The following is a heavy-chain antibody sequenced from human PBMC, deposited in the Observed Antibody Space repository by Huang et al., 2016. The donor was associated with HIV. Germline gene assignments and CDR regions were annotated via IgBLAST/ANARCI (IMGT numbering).Heavy chain of an antibody. CDR1: GGTFSNFA. V-gene: IGHV1-69*01. Sequence: QVQLVQSGAEVKKPGSSVKVSCKASGGTFSNFAIGWVRQAPGQGLEGMGRNIPIFGTANYAQKFQGRVTITADESTTTAYMELGSLRSEDTAVYYCASIDYYDTSGPQRGYFDNWGQGALVTVSS. CDR3: ASIDYYDTSGPQRGYFDN. D-gene: IGHD3-22*01. CDR2: NIPIFGTA. J-gene: IGHJ4*02.